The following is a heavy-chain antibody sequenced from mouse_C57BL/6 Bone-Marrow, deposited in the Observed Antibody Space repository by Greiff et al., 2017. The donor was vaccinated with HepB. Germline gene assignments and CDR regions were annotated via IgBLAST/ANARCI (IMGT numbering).Heavy chain of an antibody. Sequence: EVKVEESGPGLVKPSQSLSLTCSVTGYSITSGYYWNWIRQFPGNKLEWMGYISYDGSNNYNPSLKNRISITLDTSKNQFFLKLNSVTTEDTATYYCARAYGYGAWFAYWGQGTLVTVSA. V-gene: IGHV3-6*01. J-gene: IGHJ3*01. CDR1: GYSITSGYY. CDR3: ARAYGYGAWFAY. CDR2: ISYDGSN. D-gene: IGHD2-2*01.